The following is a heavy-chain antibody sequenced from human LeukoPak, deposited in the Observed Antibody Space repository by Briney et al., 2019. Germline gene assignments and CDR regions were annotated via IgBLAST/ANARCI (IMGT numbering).Heavy chain of an antibody. CDR1: GYSFTSYW. CDR3: ARRIGYSGYDYYFGY. Sequence: GESLKISCKGSGYSFTSYWIGWVRQMPGKGLEWMGIIYPGDSDTRYSPSFQGQVTISADKSISTAYLQWSSLKASDTAMYYCARRIGYSGYDYYFGYWGQGTLVTVSS. CDR2: IYPGDSDT. J-gene: IGHJ4*02. D-gene: IGHD5-12*01. V-gene: IGHV5-51*01.